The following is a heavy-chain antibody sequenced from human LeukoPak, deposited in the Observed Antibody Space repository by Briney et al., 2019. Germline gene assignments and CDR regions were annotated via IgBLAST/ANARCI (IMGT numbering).Heavy chain of an antibody. Sequence: SETLSLTCTVSGGSLSSYYWSWIRQPPGKGLEWIGYIYYSGSTNYNPSLKSRVTISVDTSKNQFSLKLSSVTAADTAVYYWARSIVVGEWFDPWGQGTLVTVSS. CDR2: IYYSGST. CDR3: ARSIVVGEWFDP. J-gene: IGHJ5*02. D-gene: IGHD2-21*01. V-gene: IGHV4-59*01. CDR1: GGSLSSYY.